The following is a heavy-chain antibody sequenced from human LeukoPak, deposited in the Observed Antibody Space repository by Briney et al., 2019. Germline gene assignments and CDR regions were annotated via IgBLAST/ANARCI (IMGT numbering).Heavy chain of an antibody. Sequence: ASVKVSCKASGYTFTSYGISWVRQAPGQGLEWMGWISAYNGNTNYAQKLQGKVTMTTDTSTSTAYMELRGLRSDDTAVYYCARSKGRYYDSSGYHNWFDPWGQGTLVTVSS. CDR1: GYTFTSYG. CDR3: ARSKGRYYDSSGYHNWFDP. D-gene: IGHD3-22*01. CDR2: ISAYNGNT. V-gene: IGHV1-18*01. J-gene: IGHJ5*02.